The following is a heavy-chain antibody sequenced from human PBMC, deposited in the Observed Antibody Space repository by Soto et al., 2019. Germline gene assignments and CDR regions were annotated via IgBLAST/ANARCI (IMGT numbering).Heavy chain of an antibody. D-gene: IGHD6-13*01. Sequence: ASVKVSCKVSGYTLTELSMHWVRQAPGKGLEWMGGFDPEDGETIYAQKFQGRVTMTEDTSTDTAYMELSSLRSEDTAVYYCARGGAAAVLHYYYYYMDVWGKGTTVTVSS. V-gene: IGHV1-24*01. CDR1: GYTLTELS. J-gene: IGHJ6*03. CDR2: FDPEDGET. CDR3: ARGGAAAVLHYYYYYMDV.